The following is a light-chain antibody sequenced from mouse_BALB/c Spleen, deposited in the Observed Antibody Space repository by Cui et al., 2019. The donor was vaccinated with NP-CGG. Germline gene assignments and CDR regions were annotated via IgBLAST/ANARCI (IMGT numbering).Light chain of an antibody. CDR2: GTN. V-gene: IGLV1*01. CDR3: ALWYSNHWV. CDR1: TGAVTTSNY. J-gene: IGLJ1*01. Sequence: QAVVTQASALTTSPGETVTLTCRSSTGAVTTSNYANWVQEKPGHLFTGLIGGTNNRVPGVPARFSGSLIGDKAALTITGAQTEDEAIYFCALWYSNHWVFGGGTKLTVL.